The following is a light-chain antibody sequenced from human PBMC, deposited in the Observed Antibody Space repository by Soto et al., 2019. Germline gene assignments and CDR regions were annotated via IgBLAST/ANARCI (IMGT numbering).Light chain of an antibody. Sequence: AIRMTQSPSSLSASTGDRVTITCPASQGISSYLAWYQQKPGKAPKLLIYAASTLQSGVPSRFSGSGSGTDFTLTISCLQSEDCATYYCQQYYSYPRTFGQGTKLEIK. CDR1: QGISSY. V-gene: IGKV1-8*01. CDR3: QQYYSYPRT. CDR2: AAS. J-gene: IGKJ2*01.